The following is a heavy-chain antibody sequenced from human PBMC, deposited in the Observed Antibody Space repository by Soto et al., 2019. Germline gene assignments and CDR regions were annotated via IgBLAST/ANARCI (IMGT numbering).Heavy chain of an antibody. CDR2: ISNDGSNE. D-gene: IGHD3-22*01. CDR3: AKGQTMVIPTH. J-gene: IGHJ4*02. Sequence: GGSLRLSCAGSGFTFRWFGMNWVRQAPGKGLEWVARISNDGSNEYYVDSVKGRFTISRDNSKNTLYLQMNSLRAEDTAVYYCAKGQTMVIPTHWGQGTLVTVSS. V-gene: IGHV3-30*18. CDR1: GFTFRWFG.